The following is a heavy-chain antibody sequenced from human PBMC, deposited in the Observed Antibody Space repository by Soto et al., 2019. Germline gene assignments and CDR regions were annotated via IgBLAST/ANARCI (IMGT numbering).Heavy chain of an antibody. CDR2: ISAYNTNT. D-gene: IGHD1-26*01. Sequence: ASVKGSCKASGYTITSDGISWVRQAPGQGLEWMGWISAYNTNTNYAQKLQGRVTMTTDTSTSTSYMELRSLRSDDTAVYFCARDRLGATGDYWGQGTLVTVSS. CDR1: GYTITSDG. J-gene: IGHJ4*02. V-gene: IGHV1-18*01. CDR3: ARDRLGATGDY.